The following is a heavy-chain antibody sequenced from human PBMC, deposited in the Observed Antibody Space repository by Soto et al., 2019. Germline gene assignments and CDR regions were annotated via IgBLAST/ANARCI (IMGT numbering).Heavy chain of an antibody. V-gene: IGHV1-18*01. D-gene: IGHD2-15*01. Sequence: QVQLVQSGAEVKKPGASVKVSCKASGYTFTSYGISWVRQAPGQGLEWMGWISAYNGNTNYAQKLQGREALHTATTTSTASMELRSLRSDDTARYYCAREGIVVVVAAAPYYCGIDVWGPGTTVAVSS. CDR2: ISAYNGNT. CDR3: AREGIVVVVAAAPYYCGIDV. CDR1: GYTFTSYG. J-gene: IGHJ6*01.